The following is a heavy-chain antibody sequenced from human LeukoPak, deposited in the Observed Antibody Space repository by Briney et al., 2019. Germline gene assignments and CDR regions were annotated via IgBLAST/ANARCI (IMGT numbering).Heavy chain of an antibody. V-gene: IGHV3-30*02. CDR1: GFTFSSYD. D-gene: IGHD3-22*01. CDR3: AKGRYYDRSGYPIDY. Sequence: GGSLRLSCAASGFTFSSYDMHWVRQAPGKGLEWVSFIRFDGNIKYFADSVKGRFTISRDTSKSTLYLQMNSLRAEDTAVYYCAKGRYYDRSGYPIDYWGQGTLVTVSS. J-gene: IGHJ4*02. CDR2: IRFDGNIK.